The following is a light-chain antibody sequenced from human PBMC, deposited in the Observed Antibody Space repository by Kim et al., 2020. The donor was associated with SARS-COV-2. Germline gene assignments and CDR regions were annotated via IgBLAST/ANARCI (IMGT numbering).Light chain of an antibody. Sequence: SYELTQPPSVSVAPGKTATVACGGDNIATKSVHWYQHKPGQAPVLVIYYNSDRPSGIPERFSGSNSGNTATLTINGVEAGDEADYYCQVWDTSRDPVIFG. V-gene: IGLV3-21*04. CDR1: NIATKS. CDR3: QVWDTSRDPVI. CDR2: YNS. J-gene: IGLJ2*01.